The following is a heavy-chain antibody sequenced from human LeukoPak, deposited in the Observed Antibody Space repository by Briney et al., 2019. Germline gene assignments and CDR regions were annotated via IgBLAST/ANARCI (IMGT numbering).Heavy chain of an antibody. Sequence: PGGSLRLSCAGAGFTFSNYGMSWVRQAPGKGLEWVSVISRSGTETYHADSVRGRFAISRDNAKNTLYLQMNSLRAEDTAVYYCAKKSPDSSGNPAYDWGRGTLVTVSS. V-gene: IGHV3-23*01. CDR3: AKKSPDSSGNPAYD. CDR2: ISRSGTET. D-gene: IGHD4-23*01. CDR1: GFTFSNYG. J-gene: IGHJ4*02.